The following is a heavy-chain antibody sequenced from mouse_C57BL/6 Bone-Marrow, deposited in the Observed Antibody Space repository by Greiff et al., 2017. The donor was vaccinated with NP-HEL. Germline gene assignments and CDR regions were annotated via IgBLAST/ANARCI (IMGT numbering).Heavy chain of an antibody. CDR3: AGEIYYCLDY. V-gene: IGHV12-3*01. D-gene: IGHD2-1*01. CDR1: GFPITSGYY. CDR2: ITHSGET. J-gene: IGHJ2*01. Sequence: VQRVESGPGLVKPSQSLFLTCSITGFPITSGYYWIWIRQSPGKPLEWMGYITHSGETFYNPSLQSPISITRETSKNQFFLQLNSVTTEDTAMYYCAGEIYYCLDYWGQGTTLTVSS.